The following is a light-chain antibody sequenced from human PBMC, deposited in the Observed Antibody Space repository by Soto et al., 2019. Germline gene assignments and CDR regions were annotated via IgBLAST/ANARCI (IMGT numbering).Light chain of an antibody. Sequence: EIVLTQSPGTLSLSPGERATLSCRASQSVSNNYLAWYQQKPGQAPRLLIYGASNRATGIPDRFSGSGSGTEFTLTISSLEPEDFAVYYCQQRSNWPPLTFGGGTKVDIK. J-gene: IGKJ4*01. CDR1: QSVSNNY. V-gene: IGKV3D-20*02. CDR2: GAS. CDR3: QQRSNWPPLT.